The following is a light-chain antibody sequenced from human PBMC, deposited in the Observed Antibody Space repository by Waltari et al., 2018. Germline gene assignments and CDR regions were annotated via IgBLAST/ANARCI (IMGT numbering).Light chain of an antibody. V-gene: IGLV2-14*01. Sequence: QSALTQPASESGSPGQSITLSCTGTSSDIAGYDYVSWYQQHPGKAPKLMIYEVSNRPSGVANRCSGSKSGNTASLTIYGLQAEDEANYYCSSYTSSGTLVFGGGTKLTVL. J-gene: IGLJ2*01. CDR1: SSDIAGYDY. CDR2: EVS. CDR3: SSYTSSGTLV.